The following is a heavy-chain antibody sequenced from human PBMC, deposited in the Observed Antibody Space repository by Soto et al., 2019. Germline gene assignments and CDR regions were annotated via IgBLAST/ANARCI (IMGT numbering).Heavy chain of an antibody. Sequence: PGGSLRLSCASSGFTFSRYIMSCVRQSPGKGLEWVSGISGSGASTYYADSVKGRFTISRDNSKNTLFLQMNSLRAEDTAIYFCAKERAVHSTIEYLGQGTLDNVSS. V-gene: IGHV3-23*01. CDR3: AKERAVHSTIEY. J-gene: IGHJ4*02. CDR1: GFTFSRYI. D-gene: IGHD1-1*01. CDR2: ISGSGAST.